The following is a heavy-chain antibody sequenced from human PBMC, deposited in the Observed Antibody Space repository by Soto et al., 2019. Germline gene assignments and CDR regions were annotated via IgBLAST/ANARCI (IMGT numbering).Heavy chain of an antibody. CDR3: ARERFGRWFGDYYYYYGMDV. Sequence: ASVKVSCKASGGTFSSYAISWVRQAPGQGLEWMGGIIPIFGTANYAQKFQGRVTITADESTSTAYMELSSLRSEDTAVYYCARERFGRWFGDYYYYYGMDVWGQGTTVTVSS. CDR1: GGTFSSYA. D-gene: IGHD3-10*01. J-gene: IGHJ6*02. V-gene: IGHV1-69*13. CDR2: IIPIFGTA.